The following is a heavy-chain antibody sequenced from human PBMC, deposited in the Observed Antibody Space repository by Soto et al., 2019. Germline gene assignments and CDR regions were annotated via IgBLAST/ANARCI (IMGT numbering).Heavy chain of an antibody. Sequence: AETLSLTCSASGGSISSHSYYWVWIRQPPGKGLEWIGSIYYTGNTYFNPSLKSRVTISVDTSKNQISLRQMSVTAADTAVYYCTRQWPCVIMSCLHWFDPWGQGTPVTNSS. J-gene: IGHJ5*01. CDR2: IYYTGNT. CDR3: TRQWPCVIMSCLHWFDP. CDR1: GGSISSHSYY. D-gene: IGHD2-8*01. V-gene: IGHV4-39*01.